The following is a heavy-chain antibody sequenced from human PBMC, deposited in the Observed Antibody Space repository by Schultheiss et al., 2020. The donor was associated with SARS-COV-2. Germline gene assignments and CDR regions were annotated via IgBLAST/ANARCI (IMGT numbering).Heavy chain of an antibody. Sequence: SETLSLTCTVSGGSISSGSYYWSWIRQPPGKGLEWIGSIYHSGSTYYNPSLKSRVTKSVDTSKNQFSLKLSSVTAADTAVYYCARGGYYDSSGYFRGGSFDYWGQGTLVTVSS. CDR2: IYHSGST. D-gene: IGHD3-22*01. V-gene: IGHV4-39*07. CDR3: ARGGYYDSSGYFRGGSFDY. CDR1: GGSISSGSYY. J-gene: IGHJ4*02.